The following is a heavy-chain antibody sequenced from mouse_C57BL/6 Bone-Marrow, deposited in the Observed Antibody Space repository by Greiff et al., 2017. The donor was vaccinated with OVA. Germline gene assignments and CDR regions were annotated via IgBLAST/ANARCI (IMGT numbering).Heavy chain of an antibody. J-gene: IGHJ3*02. Sequence: QVTLKVSGPGVLQSSQTLSLTCSFSGFSLSTSGMGVSWSRQPSGKGLEWLAPIYWDDDNRYNPSLKRRLPISTDTSRNQVFLKMTSVDTADTATYYCARRARGYDYDWWWQGTLVTVAA. CDR3: ARRARGYDYDW. V-gene: IGHV8-12*01. D-gene: IGHD2-4*01. CDR1: GFSLSTSGMG. CDR2: IYWDDDN.